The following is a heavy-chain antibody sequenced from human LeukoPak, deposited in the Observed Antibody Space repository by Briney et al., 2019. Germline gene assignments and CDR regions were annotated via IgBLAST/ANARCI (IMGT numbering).Heavy chain of an antibody. CDR1: GFTFSGYY. CDR2: INTHSGGT. J-gene: IGHJ6*02. Sequence: AASVKVSCKTSGFTFSGYYLHWVRQAPGQGLEWMGWINTHSGGTNYAQKFQGRVTMTRDTSISTAYMELSSLRSGDTAVYFCARDFVLTYGMGVWGQGTTITVSS. CDR3: ARDFVLTYGMGV. V-gene: IGHV1-2*02. D-gene: IGHD3-9*01.